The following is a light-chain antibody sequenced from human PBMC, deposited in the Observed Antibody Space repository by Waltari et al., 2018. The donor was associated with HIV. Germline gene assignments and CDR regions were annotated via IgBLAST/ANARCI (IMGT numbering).Light chain of an antibody. CDR2: RDY. CDR3: VAWDDSLSGYV. V-gene: IGLV1-47*01. Sequence: QSVLTQPPSASGTLGQRVTISCPGINSNVGSKPVYWFQQVPGTAPKLLIYRDYQRRSGIPDRFSGSKSGASASLTISGLRSEDEADYYCVAWDDSLSGYVFGTGTKVSVL. CDR1: NSNVGSKP. J-gene: IGLJ1*01.